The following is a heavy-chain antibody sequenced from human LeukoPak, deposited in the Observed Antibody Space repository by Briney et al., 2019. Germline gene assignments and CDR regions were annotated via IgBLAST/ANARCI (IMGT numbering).Heavy chain of an antibody. V-gene: IGHV4-39*01. J-gene: IGHJ4*02. CDR2: IYYSGST. CDR3: ARRMGVVVPAAYFDY. D-gene: IGHD2-2*01. CDR1: GGSISSSSYY. Sequence: SETLSLTCTVSGGSISSSSYYWGWIRQPPGKGLEWIGSIYYSGSTYHNPSLKSRVTISVDTSKNQFSLKLSSVTAADTAVYYCARRMGVVVPAAYFDYWGQGTLVTVSS.